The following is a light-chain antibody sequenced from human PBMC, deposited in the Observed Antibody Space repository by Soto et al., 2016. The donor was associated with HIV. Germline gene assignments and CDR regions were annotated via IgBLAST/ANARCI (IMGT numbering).Light chain of an antibody. CDR1: KLGDKY. V-gene: IGLV3-1*01. J-gene: IGLJ1*01. CDR2: QDN. CDR3: QAWDSNTAV. Sequence: SYELTQPPSVSVSPGQTASIPCSGDKLGDKYACWYQHKPGQSPVLVIFQDNRRPSGIPERFSGANSGNTATLTISGTQPMDEADYFCQAWDSNTAVFGTGTKVTV.